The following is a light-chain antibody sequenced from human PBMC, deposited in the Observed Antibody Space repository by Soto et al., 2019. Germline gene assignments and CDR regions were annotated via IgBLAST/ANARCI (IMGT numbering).Light chain of an antibody. J-gene: IGKJ4*01. V-gene: IGKV1-17*03. Sequence: DIQMTPSPSAMSASLGDRVTIPCRASQGISNSLAWFQQKPGKVPKRLIYGASTLQSGAPSRFSGSASGAAFTLTISSLQPEDFATYYCLQYNSYPFTFGGGTKVDIK. CDR2: GAS. CDR1: QGISNS. CDR3: LQYNSYPFT.